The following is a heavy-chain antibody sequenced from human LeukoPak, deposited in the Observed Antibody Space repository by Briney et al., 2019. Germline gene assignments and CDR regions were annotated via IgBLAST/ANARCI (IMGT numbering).Heavy chain of an antibody. CDR3: ARLPYSRKSDY. CDR2: INPNSGNT. CDR1: GYTFTSYD. J-gene: IGHJ4*02. D-gene: IGHD6-13*01. Sequence: GSVKASCKASGYTFTSYDINWVRQATGQGLEWMGWINPNSGNTGYAQKFQGRVTMTRNTSISTAYMELSSLRSEDTAVYYCARLPYSRKSDYWGQGTLVTVSS. V-gene: IGHV1-8*01.